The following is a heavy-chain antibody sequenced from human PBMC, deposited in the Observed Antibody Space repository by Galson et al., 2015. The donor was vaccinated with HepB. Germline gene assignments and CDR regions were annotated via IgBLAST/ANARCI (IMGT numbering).Heavy chain of an antibody. V-gene: IGHV3-30*18. CDR1: GFTFSSYG. CDR2: ISYDGSNK. D-gene: IGHD3-22*01. CDR3: AKEHYYDSSGYYPTPGHYYYYYGMDV. J-gene: IGHJ6*02. Sequence: SLRLSCAASGFTFSSYGMHWVRQAPGKGLEWVAVISYDGSNKYYADSVKGRFTISRDNSKNTLYLQMNSLRAEDTAVYYCAKEHYYDSSGYYPTPGHYYYYYGMDVWGQGTTVTVSS.